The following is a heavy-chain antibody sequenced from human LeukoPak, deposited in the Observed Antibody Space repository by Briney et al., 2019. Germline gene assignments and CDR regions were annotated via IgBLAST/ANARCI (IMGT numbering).Heavy chain of an antibody. D-gene: IGHD2-2*01. Sequence: PSETLSLTCAVYGGSFSGYYWSWIRQPPGKGLEWIGEINHSGSTNYNPSLKSRVTISVDTSKNQFSLKLSSVTAADTAVYYCARGSIVVVPAATEYYYYYYGMDVWGQRTTVTVSS. V-gene: IGHV4-34*01. J-gene: IGHJ6*02. CDR2: INHSGST. CDR1: GGSFSGYY. CDR3: ARGSIVVVPAATEYYYYYYGMDV.